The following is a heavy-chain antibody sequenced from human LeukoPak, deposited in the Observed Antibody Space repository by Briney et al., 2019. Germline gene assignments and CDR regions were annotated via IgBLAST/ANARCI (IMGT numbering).Heavy chain of an antibody. Sequence: SETLSLTCTVSGGSIGTDYWSWIRQPPGKGLEWIAFVHYSGTTNYNPSLKSRVTISVDTSKSQFSLKLSSVTAADTAVYYCARGGASSKFFDYWGQGALVTVSS. J-gene: IGHJ4*02. CDR2: VHYSGTT. CDR3: ARGGASSKFFDY. V-gene: IGHV4-59*01. D-gene: IGHD6-6*01. CDR1: GGSIGTDY.